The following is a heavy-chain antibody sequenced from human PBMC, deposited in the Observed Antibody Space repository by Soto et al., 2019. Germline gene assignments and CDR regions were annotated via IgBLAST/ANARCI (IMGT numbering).Heavy chain of an antibody. D-gene: IGHD6-6*01. CDR2: IIPIFGTA. Sequence: GASVKVSCKASGGTFSSYAISWVRQAPGQGLEWMGGIIPIFGTANYAQKFQGRVTITADESTSTAYMELSSLRSEDTAVYYCFSPSFNWFDPWGQGTLVTVSS. CDR3: FSPSFNWFDP. V-gene: IGHV1-69*13. CDR1: GGTFSSYA. J-gene: IGHJ5*02.